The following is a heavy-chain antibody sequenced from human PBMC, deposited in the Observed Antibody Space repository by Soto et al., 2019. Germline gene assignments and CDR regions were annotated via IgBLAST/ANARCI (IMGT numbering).Heavy chain of an antibody. CDR2: INAGNGNT. J-gene: IGHJ6*03. CDR1: GYTFTSYA. V-gene: IGHV1-3*01. Sequence: GASVKVSCKASGYTFTSYAMHWVRQAPGQRLEWMGWINAGNGNTKYSQKFQGRVTITRDTSASTAYMELSSLRSEDTAVYYCARDGPGPVSSSRFYYYYYMDVWGKGTTVTVSS. D-gene: IGHD6-6*01. CDR3: ARDGPGPVSSSRFYYYYYMDV.